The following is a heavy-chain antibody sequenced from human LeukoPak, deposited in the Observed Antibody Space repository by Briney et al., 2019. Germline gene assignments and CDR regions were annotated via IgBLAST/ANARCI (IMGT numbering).Heavy chain of an antibody. CDR3: ARDPEPGIAAAGRPLVNWFDP. CDR2: INPNSGGT. J-gene: IGHJ5*02. CDR1: GYTFTGYY. V-gene: IGHV1-2*02. Sequence: ASVKVSCKASGYTFTGYYMHWVRQAPGQGLEWMGWINPNSGGTNYAQKFQGRITMTRDTSISTAYMELSRLRSDDTAVYYCARDPEPGIAAAGRPLVNWFDPWGQGTLVTVSS. D-gene: IGHD6-13*01.